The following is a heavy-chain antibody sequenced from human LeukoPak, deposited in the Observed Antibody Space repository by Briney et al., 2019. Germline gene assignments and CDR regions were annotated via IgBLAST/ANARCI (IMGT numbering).Heavy chain of an antibody. CDR1: GFTFSSYG. J-gene: IGHJ4*02. CDR3: ARAEQLACDY. Sequence: GGSLRLSCAASGFTFSSYGMSWVRQAPGKGLEWVSAISTGGGSTYYADSVKGRFTISRDNSKNTLYLQMNSLRAEDTAVYHCARAEQLACDYWGQGTLVTVSS. V-gene: IGHV3-23*01. CDR2: ISTGGGST. D-gene: IGHD1/OR15-1a*01.